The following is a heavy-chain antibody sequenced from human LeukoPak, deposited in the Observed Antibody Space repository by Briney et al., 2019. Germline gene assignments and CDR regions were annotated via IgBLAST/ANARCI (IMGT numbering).Heavy chain of an antibody. J-gene: IGHJ4*02. V-gene: IGHV3-23*01. D-gene: IGHD1-1*01. CDR1: GFTFSSYA. CDR3: ARVDTTLSYKLDY. Sequence: GGSLRLSGAASGFTFSSYALSWVRQAPGKGLEWVSAISGSGGSTDYADSVKGRFTISRHNSKNTVYLQMNNLRAEDTAMYYCARVDTTLSYKLDYWGQGTLVTVSS. CDR2: ISGSGGST.